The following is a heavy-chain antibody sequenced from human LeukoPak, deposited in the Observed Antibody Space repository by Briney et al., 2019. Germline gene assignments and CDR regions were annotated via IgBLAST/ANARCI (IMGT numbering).Heavy chain of an antibody. V-gene: IGHV1-46*01. J-gene: IGHJ4*02. CDR1: GYTFTSYH. CDR2: INPSGGST. CDR3: ARDGSYPPWGYYFDY. Sequence: GASVKVSCKASGYTFTSYHMHWVRQAPGQGLEWMGIINPSGGSTSYAQKFQGRVTMTRDTSTSTVYMELSSLRSEDTAVYYCARDGSYPPWGYYFDYWGQGTLVTVSS. D-gene: IGHD1-26*01.